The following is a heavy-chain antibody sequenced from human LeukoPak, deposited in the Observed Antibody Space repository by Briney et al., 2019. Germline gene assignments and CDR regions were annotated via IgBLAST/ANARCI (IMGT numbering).Heavy chain of an antibody. J-gene: IGHJ5*02. Sequence: GGSLRLSCAASGFTFSSYSMNWVRQAPGKGLEWVSSIISSSSYIYYADSVKSRFTISRDNAKNSLYLQMNSLRAEDAAVYYCARAGIAARNNWFDPWGQGTLVTVSA. CDR3: ARAGIAARNNWFDP. CDR2: IISSSSYI. CDR1: GFTFSSYS. D-gene: IGHD6-6*01. V-gene: IGHV3-21*01.